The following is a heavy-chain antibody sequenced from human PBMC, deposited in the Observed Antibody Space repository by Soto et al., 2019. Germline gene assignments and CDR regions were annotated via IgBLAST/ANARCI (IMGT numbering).Heavy chain of an antibody. CDR3: ARHRTDNVQDFGP. CDR2: INHSGST. D-gene: IGHD1-1*01. Sequence: PSETLSLTCAVYGGSFSGYCWSWIRQPPGKGLEWIGEINHSGSTNYNPSLKSRVTISVDTSTNQFSLKLRSVTAADTAVYYCARHRTDNVQDFGPWGLGTQVTV. V-gene: IGHV4-34*01. CDR1: GGSFSGYC. J-gene: IGHJ5*02.